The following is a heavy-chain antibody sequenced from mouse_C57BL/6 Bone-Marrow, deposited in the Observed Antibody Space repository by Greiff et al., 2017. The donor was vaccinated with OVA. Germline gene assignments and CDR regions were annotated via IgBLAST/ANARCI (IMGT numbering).Heavy chain of an antibody. Sequence: QVQLQQPGAELVKPGASVKVSCKASGYTFTSYWMHWVKQRPGQGLEWIGRLHPSDSDTNYNQKFKGKATLTVDKSSSTAYMQLSSLTSEDSAVYYCAIIRYIYAMDYWGQGTSVTVSS. V-gene: IGHV1-74*01. D-gene: IGHD1-1*01. J-gene: IGHJ4*01. CDR3: AIIRYIYAMDY. CDR2: LHPSDSDT. CDR1: GYTFTSYW.